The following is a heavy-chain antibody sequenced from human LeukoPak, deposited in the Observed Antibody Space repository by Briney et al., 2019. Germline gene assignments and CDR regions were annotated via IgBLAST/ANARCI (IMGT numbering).Heavy chain of an antibody. CDR2: ISGSGGST. Sequence: GGSLRLSCAASGFTFSSYAMSWVRQAPGKGLEWVSAISGSGGSTYYADSVKGRFTISRDNSKNTLYLQMNSLRAEDTAVYYCAKDRGTAVVKYYYGMDVWGKGTTVTVSS. J-gene: IGHJ6*04. D-gene: IGHD5-18*01. CDR1: GFTFSSYA. CDR3: AKDRGTAVVKYYYGMDV. V-gene: IGHV3-23*01.